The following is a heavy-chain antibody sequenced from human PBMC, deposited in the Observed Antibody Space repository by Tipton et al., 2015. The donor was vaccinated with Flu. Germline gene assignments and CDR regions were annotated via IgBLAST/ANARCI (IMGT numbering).Heavy chain of an antibody. CDR2: VNPADGKT. J-gene: IGHJ4*02. CDR3: ARSRGAVVSADH. D-gene: IGHD6-19*01. V-gene: IGHV1-46*01. CDR1: GYIFTSYY. Sequence: QVQLVQSGAEVKKPGASVKLSCKTSGYIFTSYYMHWVRQAPGQGLEWVGIVNPADGKTGYAEKFQGRLTVTRDRSTTTVYMELTSLTSDDTALYYCARSRGAVVSADHWGLGTPVSVSS.